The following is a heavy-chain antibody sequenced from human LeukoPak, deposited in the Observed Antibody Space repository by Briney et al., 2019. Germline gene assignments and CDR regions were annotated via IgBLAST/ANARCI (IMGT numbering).Heavy chain of an antibody. V-gene: IGHV3-21*01. J-gene: IGHJ4*02. CDR3: ASSVGEQQTN. CDR1: GFTFSSYT. D-gene: IGHD3-16*01. Sequence: GGSLTLSCAASGFTFSSYTMNWVRQAPGKGLEWVSSISTSSSYIYYADSVKGRFTIPRDNAKNSPYLQMTSLRAEDTAVYDCASSVGEQQTNWGQGALVTVSS. CDR2: ISTSSSYI.